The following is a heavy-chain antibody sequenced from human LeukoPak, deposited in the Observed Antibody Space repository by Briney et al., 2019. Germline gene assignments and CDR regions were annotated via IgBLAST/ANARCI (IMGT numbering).Heavy chain of an antibody. CDR1: GYTFTSYG. V-gene: IGHV1-18*01. Sequence: ASVKVSCKASGYTFTSYGISWVRQAPGQGLEWMGWISAYNGNTNYAQKLQGRVTMTTDTSTSTAYMELRSLRSDDTAVYYCARRIEDYDSSGYYYYWGQGTLVTVSS. D-gene: IGHD3-22*01. CDR2: ISAYNGNT. J-gene: IGHJ4*02. CDR3: ARRIEDYDSSGYYYY.